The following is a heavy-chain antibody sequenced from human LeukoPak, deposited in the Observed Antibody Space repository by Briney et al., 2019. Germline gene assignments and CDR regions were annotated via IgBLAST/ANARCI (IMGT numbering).Heavy chain of an antibody. V-gene: IGHV1-8*03. CDR2: MNPNSGNT. CDR3: ARVRYYYYYMDV. Sequence: ASVKVSCKASGYTFTSYDINWVRQATGQGLEWMGWMNPNSGNTGYAQKFQGRVTITRNTSISTAYMELSSLRSEDTAVYYCARVRYYYYYMDVWGKGTTVTVSS. CDR1: GYTFTSYD. J-gene: IGHJ6*03.